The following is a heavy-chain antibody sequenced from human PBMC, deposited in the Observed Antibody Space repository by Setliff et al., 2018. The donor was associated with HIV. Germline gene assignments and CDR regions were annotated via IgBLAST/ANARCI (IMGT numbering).Heavy chain of an antibody. D-gene: IGHD4-17*01. CDR1: GVSISSGSYY. CDR3: ATPQYGDNVYYYYFYMNV. V-gene: IGHV4-61*02. J-gene: IGHJ6*03. CDR2: IYTSGST. Sequence: SETLSLTCTVSGVSISSGSYYWSWIRQPAGEGLEWIGRIYTSGSTNYNPSLKSRVTMSIDTSKNQFSLKLTSVTAEDTAVYYCATPQYGDNVYYYYFYMNVWGKGTRVTVSS.